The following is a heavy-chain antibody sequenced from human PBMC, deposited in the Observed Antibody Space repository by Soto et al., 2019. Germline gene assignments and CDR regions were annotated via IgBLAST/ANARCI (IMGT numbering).Heavy chain of an antibody. CDR2: ITGRGDYT. J-gene: IGHJ4*02. CDR3: ARRITSSFDY. CDR1: GFTFSIYN. V-gene: IGHV3-23*01. Sequence: EVQLLESGGGLVQPGGSLRLSCVASGFTFSIYNMNWVRQAPGKGLEWVSVITGRGDYTNYADSGKGRFTISRDNSKNTLYLQMNSLRAEDTAVYFCARRITSSFDYWGQGTLVTVSS. D-gene: IGHD1-20*01.